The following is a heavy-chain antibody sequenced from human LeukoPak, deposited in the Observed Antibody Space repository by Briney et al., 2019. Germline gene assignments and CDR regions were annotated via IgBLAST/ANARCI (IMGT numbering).Heavy chain of an antibody. CDR2: IYDTGTT. CDR1: GGSISSYY. CDR3: ARGLHGDYYDSRWYFDL. J-gene: IGHJ2*01. Sequence: PSETLSLTCTVSGGSISSYYWSWIRQPPGKGLEWIGYIYDTGTTKYNSSLKSRVTISVDTSKNQFSLKLSSVTAADTAVYYCARGLHGDYYDSRWYFDLWGRGTTVTVSS. D-gene: IGHD3-22*01. V-gene: IGHV4-59*01.